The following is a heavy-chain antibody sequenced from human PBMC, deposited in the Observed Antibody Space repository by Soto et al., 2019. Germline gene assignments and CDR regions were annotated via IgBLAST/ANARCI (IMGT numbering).Heavy chain of an antibody. D-gene: IGHD1-20*01. CDR2: ISSNGGST. Sequence: EVQLVESGGGLVQPGGSLRLSCAASGFTFSSYAMHWVRQAPGKGLEYVSAISSNGGSTYYANSVKDRFTISRDNSKNTLYLQMGSLRAEDMAVYYCAREGNWRYFDYWGQGTLVTVSS. CDR3: AREGNWRYFDY. J-gene: IGHJ4*02. CDR1: GFTFSSYA. V-gene: IGHV3-64*01.